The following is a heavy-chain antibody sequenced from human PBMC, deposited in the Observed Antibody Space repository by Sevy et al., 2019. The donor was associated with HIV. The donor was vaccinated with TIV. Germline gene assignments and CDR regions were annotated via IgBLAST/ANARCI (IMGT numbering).Heavy chain of an antibody. CDR1: GCIFTDYY. CDR3: ARDQEFCSTTTCYSGLDY. J-gene: IGHJ4*02. V-gene: IGHV1-2*02. Sequence: GSVKVSCETSGCIFTDYYIHWVRQAPGQGLEWMGCVNPNGDGTKSAQKFHGRVTMTKDTSISTVYMELRGQTLDDTAIYDCARDQEFCSTTTCYSGLDYWGEGSLVIVSS. CDR2: VNPNGDGT. D-gene: IGHD2-2*02.